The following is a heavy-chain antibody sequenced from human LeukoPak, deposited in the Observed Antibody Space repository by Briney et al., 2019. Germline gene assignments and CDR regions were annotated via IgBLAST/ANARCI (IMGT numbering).Heavy chain of an antibody. V-gene: IGHV4-34*01. CDR1: GFTFSDYY. CDR3: ARVNWNYGDYFDY. Sequence: GSLRLSCAASGFTFSDYYMSWIRQPPGKGLEWIGEINHSGSTNYNPSLKSRVTISVDTSKNQFSLKLSSVTAADTAVYYCARVNWNYGDYFDYWGQGTLVTVSS. D-gene: IGHD1-7*01. J-gene: IGHJ4*02. CDR2: INHSGST.